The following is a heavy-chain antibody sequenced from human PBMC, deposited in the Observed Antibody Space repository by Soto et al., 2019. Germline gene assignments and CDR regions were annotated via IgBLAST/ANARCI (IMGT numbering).Heavy chain of an antibody. D-gene: IGHD5-18*01. V-gene: IGHV1-8*01. CDR2: MNPNDGKT. J-gene: IGHJ5*02. CDR3: ATRPPTGYSYGWGNWFDP. CDR1: VYTFTSYD. Sequence: ASVKVSCKASVYTFTSYDSNWVRQATGQGLEWMGWMNPNDGKTGYAQKFQGRVTMTENTSTDTAYMELSSLRSEDTAVYYCATRPPTGYSYGWGNWFDPWGQGTLVTVSS.